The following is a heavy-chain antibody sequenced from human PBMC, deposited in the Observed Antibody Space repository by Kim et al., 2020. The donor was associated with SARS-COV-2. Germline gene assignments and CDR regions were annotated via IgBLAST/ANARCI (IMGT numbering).Heavy chain of an antibody. V-gene: IGHV3-23*01. CDR2: ISGSGGGT. CDR3: AKDRLASGNCDFDY. J-gene: IGHJ4*02. D-gene: IGHD1-1*01. CDR1: GFSFNYYS. Sequence: GGSLRLSCAASGFSFNYYSMSWVRQAPGKGLEWVATISGSGGGTYYADSVKGRFTISRDNSKNTLYLQMNSLRAEDMAVYHCAKDRLASGNCDFDYWGQGSLVTVSS.